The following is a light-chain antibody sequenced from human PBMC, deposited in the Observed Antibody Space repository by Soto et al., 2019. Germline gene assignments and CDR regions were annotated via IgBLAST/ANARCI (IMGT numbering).Light chain of an antibody. V-gene: IGKV1-39*01. Sequence: DIQMTQSPSSLVASVGDRVTNTFRASQSINGFLNWYQQKLGEAPNLLIYAVSSLQSGDPSRFSGSGSGTVFTLTISSLQPEDFASYFCQQSMTVPLTVGGGTKVEIK. J-gene: IGKJ4*01. CDR2: AVS. CDR3: QQSMTVPLT. CDR1: QSINGF.